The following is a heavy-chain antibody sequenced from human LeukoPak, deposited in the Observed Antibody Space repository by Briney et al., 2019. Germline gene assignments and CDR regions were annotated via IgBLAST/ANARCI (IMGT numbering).Heavy chain of an antibody. CDR2: INHSGST. V-gene: IGHV4-34*01. CDR3: ARGNRGVMLYYYYTDV. J-gene: IGHJ6*03. CDR1: GGSFSGYY. Sequence: SETLSLTCAVYGGSFSGYYWSWIRQPPGKGLEWIGEINHSGSTNYNPSLKSRVTISVDTSKNQFSLKLSSVTAADTAVYYRARGNRGVMLYYYYTDVWGKGTTVTVSS. D-gene: IGHD3-16*01.